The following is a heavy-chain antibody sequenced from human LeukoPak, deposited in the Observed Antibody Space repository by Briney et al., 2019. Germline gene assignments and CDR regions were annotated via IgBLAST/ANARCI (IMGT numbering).Heavy chain of an antibody. Sequence: ASVKVSCKASGFTFTSNYIHWVRQAPGQGLEWMGMIYPRGGSTSYAQKFQGRVTVTRDTSTSTVHMELSGLRSEDTAVYYCARDQEGFDYWGQGTLVTVSS. CDR2: IYPRGGST. V-gene: IGHV1-46*01. CDR1: GFTFTSNY. CDR3: ARDQEGFDY. J-gene: IGHJ4*02.